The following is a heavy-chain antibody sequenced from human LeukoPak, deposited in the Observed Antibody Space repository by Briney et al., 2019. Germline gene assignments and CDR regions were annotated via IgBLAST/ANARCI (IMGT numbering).Heavy chain of an antibody. CDR3: ARGFAGLVMVTYWFDP. D-gene: IGHD5-18*01. CDR1: SGSISTSNYY. CDR2: INHSGST. Sequence: SETLSLTCTVSSGSISTSNYYWSWIRQPPGTGLEWIGEINHSGSTNYNPSLKSRVTISVDTSKNQFSLKLSSVTAADTAVYYCARGFAGLVMVTYWFDPWGQGTLVTVSS. J-gene: IGHJ5*02. V-gene: IGHV4-39*07.